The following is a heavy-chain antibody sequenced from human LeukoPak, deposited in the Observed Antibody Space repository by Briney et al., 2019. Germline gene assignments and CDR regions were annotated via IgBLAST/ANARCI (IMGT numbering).Heavy chain of an antibody. CDR2: IDWDDDK. CDR3: ARILDYGGNVRFDY. J-gene: IGHJ4*02. D-gene: IGHD4-23*01. V-gene: IGHV2-70*11. CDR1: GFSLSTSGMC. Sequence: SGPALVKPTQTLTLTCTFSGFSLSTSGMCVSWIRQPPGKALEWLARIDWDDDKYYSTSLKTRLTISKDTSKNQVVLTMTNMDPVDTATYYCARILDYGGNVRFDYWGQGTLVTVSS.